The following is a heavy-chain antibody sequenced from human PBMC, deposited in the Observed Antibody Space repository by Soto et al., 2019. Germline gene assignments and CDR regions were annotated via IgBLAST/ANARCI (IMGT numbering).Heavy chain of an antibody. CDR1: GGSISSYY. V-gene: IGHV4-59*01. Sequence: QVQLQESGPGLVKPSETLSLTCTVSGGSISSYYWSWIRQPPGKGLEWIGYIYYSGSTNYNPSLKSRVTISVDTSQNQFSLKLSSVTAADTAVYYCARTTVTTFTPSYYYYMDVWGKGTTVTVSS. CDR3: ARTTVTTFTPSYYYYMDV. J-gene: IGHJ6*03. CDR2: IYYSGST. D-gene: IGHD4-17*01.